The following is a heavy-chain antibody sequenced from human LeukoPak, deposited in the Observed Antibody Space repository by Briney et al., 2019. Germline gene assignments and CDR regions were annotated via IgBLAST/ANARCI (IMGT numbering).Heavy chain of an antibody. D-gene: IGHD6-13*01. Sequence: SEALSLTCTVSGGSISSYYWSWIRQPAGKGLEWIGRIYTSGSTNYNPSLKSRVTMSVDTSKSQFSLKLSSVTAADTAVYYCATQSQFDSSSWYVFGPWGQGTLVTVSS. CDR3: ATQSQFDSSSWYVFGP. CDR2: IYTSGST. CDR1: GGSISSYY. J-gene: IGHJ5*02. V-gene: IGHV4-4*07.